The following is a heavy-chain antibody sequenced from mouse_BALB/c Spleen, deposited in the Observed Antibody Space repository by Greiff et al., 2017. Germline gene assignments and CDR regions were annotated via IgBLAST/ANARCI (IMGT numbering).Heavy chain of an antibody. CDR1: GFTFSSYD. D-gene: IGHD1-2*01. V-gene: IGHV5-9-4*01. J-gene: IGHJ3*01. CDR2: ISSGGSYT. CDR3: ARVITTAPFAY. Sequence: EVQRVESGGGLVKPGGSLKLSCAASGFTFSSYDMSWVRQSPEKRLEWVAEISSGGSYTYYPDTVTGRFTISRDNAKNTLYLEMSSLRSEDTAMYYCARVITTAPFAYWGQGTLVTVSA.